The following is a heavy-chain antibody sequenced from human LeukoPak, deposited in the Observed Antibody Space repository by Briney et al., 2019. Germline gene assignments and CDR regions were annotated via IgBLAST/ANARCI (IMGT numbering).Heavy chain of an antibody. CDR2: ISYDGSNK. CDR3: AKDAPAPNSSGAMDY. CDR1: GFTFSSYA. V-gene: IGHV3-30-3*01. Sequence: GGSLRLSCVVSGFTFSSYAMHWVRQAPGKGLDWVAVISYDGSNKYYANSVKGRFTISRDNSKNTLYLQMNSLRAEDTAVYYCAKDAPAPNSSGAMDYWGQGTLVTVSS. D-gene: IGHD1-26*01. J-gene: IGHJ4*02.